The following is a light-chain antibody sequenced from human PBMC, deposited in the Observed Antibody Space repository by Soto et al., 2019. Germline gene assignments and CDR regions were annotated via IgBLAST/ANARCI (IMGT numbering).Light chain of an antibody. Sequence: QSVLTQPPSVSAAPGETVTISCSGSSSNIEKNSVSWHQQLPGAAPKLLIYDTNRRPSGIPDRFSGSKSGTSAALDITGLQTGDEADYYCGTWDSSLTSVVFGGGTKPPS. J-gene: IGLJ2*01. V-gene: IGLV1-51*01. CDR1: SSNIEKNS. CDR2: DTN. CDR3: GTWDSSLTSVV.